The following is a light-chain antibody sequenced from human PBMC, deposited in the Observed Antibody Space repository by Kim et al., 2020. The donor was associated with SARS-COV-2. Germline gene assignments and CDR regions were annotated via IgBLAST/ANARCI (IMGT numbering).Light chain of an antibody. CDR1: SSDVGGDIY. V-gene: IGLV2-14*03. CDR2: TVS. J-gene: IGLJ3*02. CDR3: SSYTTSSTLV. Sequence: QSALAQPASVSGSPGQSITISCTGTSSDVGGDIYVSWYQQHPGKAPKLIIYTVSDRPSGVSDRFSGSKSGNTASLTISGLQTEDEADYYCSSYTTSSTLVFGGGTQLTVL.